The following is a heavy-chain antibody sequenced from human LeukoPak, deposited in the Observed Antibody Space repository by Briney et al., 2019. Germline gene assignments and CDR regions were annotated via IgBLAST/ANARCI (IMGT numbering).Heavy chain of an antibody. D-gene: IGHD3-22*01. V-gene: IGHV3-23*01. J-gene: IGHJ3*02. CDR2: ISGSGGST. Sequence: GTLRLSCAASGFTFSSYGMSWVRQAPGKGLEGVSAISGSGGSTYYADSVKGRFTISRDNSKNTLYLQMNSLRAEDTAVYYCAKDSDSSGFMNGDVAFDIWGQGTMVTVSS. CDR1: GFTFSSYG. CDR3: AKDSDSSGFMNGDVAFDI.